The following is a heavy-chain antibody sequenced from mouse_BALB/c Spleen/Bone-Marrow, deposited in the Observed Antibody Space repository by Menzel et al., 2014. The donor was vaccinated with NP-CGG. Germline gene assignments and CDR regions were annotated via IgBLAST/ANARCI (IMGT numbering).Heavy chain of an antibody. Sequence: EVQLQESGAELVKPGASVKLSCTASGFNIKDTYMHWVKQRPEQGLEWIGRIDPANGNTKYDPKFQGKATITADTSSNTAHLQLSSLTCEDTAVYFCARLDFFSYWGQGTLVTVSA. CDR3: ARLDFFSY. J-gene: IGHJ3*01. CDR1: GFNIKDTY. D-gene: IGHD2-13*01. CDR2: IDPANGNT. V-gene: IGHV14-3*02.